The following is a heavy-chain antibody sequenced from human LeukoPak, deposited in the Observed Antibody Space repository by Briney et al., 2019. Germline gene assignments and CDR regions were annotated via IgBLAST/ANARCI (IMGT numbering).Heavy chain of an antibody. CDR3: ARDLEGGYFDY. V-gene: IGHV4-4*07. D-gene: IGHD3-16*01. CDR2: LYPSGST. J-gene: IGHJ4*02. Sequence: PSETLSLTCTVSGGSISSYSWSWFRQPAGKGLEWIGRLYPSGSTIYNPSLRGRVTMSVDTSRNQFSLNLRSVTAADTALYYCARDLEGGYFDYWGQGTLVTVSS. CDR1: GGSISSYS.